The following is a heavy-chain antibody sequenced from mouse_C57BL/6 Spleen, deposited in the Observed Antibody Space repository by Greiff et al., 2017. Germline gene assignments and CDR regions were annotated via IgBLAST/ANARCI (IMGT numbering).Heavy chain of an antibody. CDR3: VRYTTVLPVDY. V-gene: IGHV7-3*01. D-gene: IGHD1-1*01. J-gene: IGHJ2*01. CDR2: IRNKANGYTT. Sequence: EVKLVESGGGLVQPGGSLSLSCAASGFTFTDYYMSWVRQPPGKALEWLGFIRNKANGYTTEYSASVKGRFTISRDNSQSILYLQMNALRAEDSATYYCVRYTTVLPVDYWGQGTTLTVSS. CDR1: GFTFTDYY.